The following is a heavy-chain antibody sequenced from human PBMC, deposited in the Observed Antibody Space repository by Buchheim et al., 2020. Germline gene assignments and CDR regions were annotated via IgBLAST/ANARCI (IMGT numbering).Heavy chain of an antibody. V-gene: IGHV4-39*01. Sequence: QLQLQESGPGLVKPSETLSLTCTVSGGSISSSSYYWGWIRQPPGKGLEWIGSIYYSGSTYYNPSLKSRVNISVDTSKNQFSLKLGSVTAADPAVYYCARHLRNTVTTGVPNYYYYMDVWGKGTT. D-gene: IGHD4-17*01. J-gene: IGHJ6*03. CDR3: ARHLRNTVTTGVPNYYYYMDV. CDR2: IYYSGST. CDR1: GGSISSSSYY.